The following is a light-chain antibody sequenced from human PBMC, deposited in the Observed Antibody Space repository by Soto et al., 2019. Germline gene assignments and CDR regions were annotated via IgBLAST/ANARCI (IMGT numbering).Light chain of an antibody. CDR1: QSVSSNN. J-gene: IGKJ1*01. CDR3: QQYGRSPRT. CDR2: GAS. Sequence: EIVLTQSPGTLSLSPGERATLSCRASQSVSSNNLAWYQQRPGQAPRLLIYGASTRATGIPDRFSGSGSGATFTLTIIRLEPEDFAVYYCQQYGRSPRTFGQGTKVEIK. V-gene: IGKV3-20*01.